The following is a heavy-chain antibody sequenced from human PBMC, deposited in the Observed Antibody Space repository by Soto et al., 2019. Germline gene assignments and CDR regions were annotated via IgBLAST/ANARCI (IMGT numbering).Heavy chain of an antibody. Sequence: QVQLVQSGAEVKKPGSSVKVSCKASGGTFSSYAISWVRQAPGQGLEWMGGIIPIFGTANYAQKFQGRVTITADKSTSTAYMELSSLRSEDTAVYYCASLTMVRVAPSLYGMDVWGQGTTVTVSS. V-gene: IGHV1-69*06. CDR2: IIPIFGTA. D-gene: IGHD3-10*01. CDR1: GGTFSSYA. J-gene: IGHJ6*02. CDR3: ASLTMVRVAPSLYGMDV.